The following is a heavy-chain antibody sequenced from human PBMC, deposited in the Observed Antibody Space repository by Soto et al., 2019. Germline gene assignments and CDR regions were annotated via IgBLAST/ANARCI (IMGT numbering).Heavy chain of an antibody. CDR1: GGTFSNYA. Sequence: QVQLVQSGAEVKKPGSSVKVSCKASGGTFSNYAISWVRQAPGQGPEWMGGIIPIFGTANYAQKFQGRVTITADASTTTAYMELSSLRSEDTAVYYCAQTLGSAVSGPGRFDLWGRGTLVTVSS. CDR2: IIPIFGTA. J-gene: IGHJ2*01. D-gene: IGHD6-19*01. CDR3: AQTLGSAVSGPGRFDL. V-gene: IGHV1-69*12.